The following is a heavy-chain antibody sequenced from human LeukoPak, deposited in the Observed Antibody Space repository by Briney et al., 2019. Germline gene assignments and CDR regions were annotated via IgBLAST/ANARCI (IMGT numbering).Heavy chain of an antibody. V-gene: IGHV3-48*01. CDR2: ITSGSSTT. CDR1: AFTFSSDK. J-gene: IGHJ3*02. CDR3: ARDLQWLVPGDAFDI. D-gene: IGHD6-19*01. Sequence: PGAAPRLSNATSAFTFSSDKKNRSRQAPEQWKKRVSYITSGSSTTYYADSVRGRFTISRDNAKNSLSLQMNSLRAEDTAVYYCARDLQWLVPGDAFDIWGQGTMVTVSS.